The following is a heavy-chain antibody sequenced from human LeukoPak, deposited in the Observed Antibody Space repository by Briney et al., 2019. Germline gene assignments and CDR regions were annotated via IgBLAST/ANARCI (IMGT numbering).Heavy chain of an antibody. CDR3: ARASYSSGWYGGFFDY. J-gene: IGHJ4*02. Sequence: GGSLRLSCAASGFTFSSYSMNWVRQAPGKGLEWVSSISSSSSYIYYADSVKGRFTISRDNAKNSLYLQMNSLRAEDTAVYYCARASYSSGWYGGFFDYWGQGTLVTVSS. D-gene: IGHD6-19*01. V-gene: IGHV3-21*01. CDR2: ISSSSSYI. CDR1: GFTFSSYS.